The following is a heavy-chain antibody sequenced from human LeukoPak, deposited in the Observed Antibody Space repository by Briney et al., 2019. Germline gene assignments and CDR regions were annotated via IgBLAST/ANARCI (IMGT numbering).Heavy chain of an antibody. CDR3: ARNLWFGESSDAFDM. CDR2: INPKSGGT. CDR1: GYSFTGHY. D-gene: IGHD3-10*01. J-gene: IGHJ3*02. V-gene: IGHV1-2*02. Sequence: ASVKVSCKASGYSFTGHYMHWVGQAPGQGLEWMGWINPKSGGTNYAQKFQGRVTMTRDTSISTAYMDMSSLRSDDTAVYYCARNLWFGESSDAFDMWGQGTMVTVSS.